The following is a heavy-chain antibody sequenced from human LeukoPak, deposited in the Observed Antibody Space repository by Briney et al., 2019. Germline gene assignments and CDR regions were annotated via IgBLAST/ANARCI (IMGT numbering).Heavy chain of an antibody. CDR2: IIPILGIA. D-gene: IGHD3-22*01. V-gene: IGHV1-69*04. CDR1: GGTFSSYA. CDR3: AREWLADAFDI. Sequence: GASVKVSCKASGGTFSSYAISWVRQTPRQGLEWMGRIIPILGIANYAQKFQGRVTITADKSTSTAYMELSSLRSEDTAVYYCAREWLADAFDIWGQGTMVTVSS. J-gene: IGHJ3*02.